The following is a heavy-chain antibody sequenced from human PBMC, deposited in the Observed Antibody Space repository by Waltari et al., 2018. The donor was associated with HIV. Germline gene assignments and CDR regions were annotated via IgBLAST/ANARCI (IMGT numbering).Heavy chain of an antibody. CDR1: GFSFGDYD. CDR2: ISRNGAKT. V-gene: IGHV3-23*01. CDR3: AKDGAIDI. J-gene: IGHJ3*02. Sequence: EAQLLESGGGLVQPGGSLRVSCDASGFSFGDYDMSWVRQAPGKGLQWVSSISRNGAKTHYGDSVRGRFTISRDKSKNTLSLQMDSLRVEDTAIYYCAKDGAIDIWGQGTMVTVSS.